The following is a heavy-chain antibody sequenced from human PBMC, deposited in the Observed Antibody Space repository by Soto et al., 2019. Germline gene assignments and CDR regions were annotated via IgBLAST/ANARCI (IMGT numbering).Heavy chain of an antibody. D-gene: IGHD1-26*01. Sequence: ERLCRTGSVYGGSCSGYDWSWIRTPPGKGLEWIGEINHSGSTNYNPSLKSRVTISVGTSKKQFSLKLSSVTAADTAVYYCATSPRVGATIFDYWGQGTLVTVYS. CDR1: GGSCSGYD. V-gene: IGHV4-34*01. J-gene: IGHJ4*02. CDR2: INHSGST. CDR3: ATSPRVGATIFDY.